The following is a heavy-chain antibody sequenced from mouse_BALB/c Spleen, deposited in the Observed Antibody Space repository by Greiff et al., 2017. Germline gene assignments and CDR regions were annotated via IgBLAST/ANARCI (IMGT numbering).Heavy chain of an antibody. Sequence: LQESGAELARPGASVKLSCKASGYTFTDYYINWVKQRTGQGLEWIGEIYPGSGNTYYNEKFKGKATLTADKSSSTAYMQLSSLTSEDSAVYFCARDYGRRFAYWGQGTLVTVSA. V-gene: IGHV1-77*01. D-gene: IGHD1-1*01. J-gene: IGHJ3*01. CDR3: ARDYGRRFAY. CDR1: GYTFTDYY. CDR2: IYPGSGNT.